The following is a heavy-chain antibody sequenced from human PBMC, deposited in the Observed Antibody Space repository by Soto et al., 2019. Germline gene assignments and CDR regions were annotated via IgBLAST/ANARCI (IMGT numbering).Heavy chain of an antibody. D-gene: IGHD2-2*01. J-gene: IGHJ4*02. CDR3: ARAPRYQLLNSGFYVLPDY. Sequence: PSETLSLTCTVSGGSINSGDSYWSWIRQPPGKGLEWIGYIYYSGSTYYNPSLESRVSISVDTSKNQFSLKLHSVTAADTAVYYCARAPRYQLLNSGFYVLPDYWGQGTLVTVS. V-gene: IGHV4-30-4*01. CDR1: GGSINSGDSY. CDR2: IYYSGST.